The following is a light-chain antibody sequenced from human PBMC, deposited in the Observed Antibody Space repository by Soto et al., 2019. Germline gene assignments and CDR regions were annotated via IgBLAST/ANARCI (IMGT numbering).Light chain of an antibody. CDR2: DAS. CDR1: QSVSSD. J-gene: IGKJ1*01. Sequence: IVSTQSPATLSVSPGDRATLSCRASQSVSSDLAWYQPKPGQAPSLLIHDASTRTTDTPTRFSSSGSGTDSTLTISRLEPEDFAVYDCQQYGSSGTFGQGTKVDIK. CDR3: QQYGSSGT. V-gene: IGKV3-15*01.